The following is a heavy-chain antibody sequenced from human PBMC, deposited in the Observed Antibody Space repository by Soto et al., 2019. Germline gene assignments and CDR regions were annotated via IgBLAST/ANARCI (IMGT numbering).Heavy chain of an antibody. CDR2: IYYSGST. D-gene: IGHD3-10*01. J-gene: IGHJ6*03. CDR3: ARRATMVRGWSPTGYYYMDV. V-gene: IGHV4-59*08. CDR1: GGSISSYY. Sequence: PSETLSLTCTVSGGSISSYYWSWIRQPPGKGLEWIGYIYYSGSTNYNPSLKSRVTISVDTSKNQFSLKLSSVTAADTAVYYCARRATMVRGWSPTGYYYMDVWGKGTTVTVSS.